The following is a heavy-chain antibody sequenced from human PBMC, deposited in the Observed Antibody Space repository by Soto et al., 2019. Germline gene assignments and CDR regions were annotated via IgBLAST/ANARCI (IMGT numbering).Heavy chain of an antibody. V-gene: IGHV4-34*02. D-gene: IGHD3-10*01. CDR2: INDSGDI. J-gene: IGHJ6*03. CDR1: GGSFSGYQ. Sequence: QVQLQQWGAGLLKPSETLSLTCAVYGGSFSGYQWSWIRQTPGKGLEWIGGINDSGDINYNPSLKSRVTILVDAAKKQFSLKLSSVTAADTAVYFCARGLILWFGDLSRRGGYYYYMDVWGKGTTVTVSS. CDR3: ARGLILWFGDLSRRGGYYYYMDV.